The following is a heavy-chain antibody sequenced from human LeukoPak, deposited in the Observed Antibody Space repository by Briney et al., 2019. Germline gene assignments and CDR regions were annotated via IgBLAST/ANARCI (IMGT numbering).Heavy chain of an antibody. D-gene: IGHD2-2*01. J-gene: IGHJ4*02. V-gene: IGHV3-30*02. CDR3: AKIPEPYCRTTGCYQGYFDY. CDR1: GFSFSNYG. Sequence: GGSLRLSCAASGFSFSNYGMHWVRQAPGRGLEWFAFIRHHGSYKYHIDSLRGRFTISRDNSENTLYLQMNSLRPEDSAVYFCAKIPEPYCRTTGCYQGYFDYWGQGTLVTVSS. CDR2: IRHHGSYK.